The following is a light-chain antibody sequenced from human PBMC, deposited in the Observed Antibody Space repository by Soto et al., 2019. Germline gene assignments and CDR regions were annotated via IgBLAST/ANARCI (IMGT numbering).Light chain of an antibody. J-gene: IGKJ4*01. CDR3: QQFDHHPLT. CDR2: DVS. Sequence: DIQMTQSPSSLSASVGDRVTITCQASQDISNYLNWYQQKPGKAPKILIYDVSVLEAGVPSRFSGGGSGTHFTLTISSLQAEDAATYYCQQFDHHPLTFGGGTKVEIK. V-gene: IGKV1-33*01. CDR1: QDISNY.